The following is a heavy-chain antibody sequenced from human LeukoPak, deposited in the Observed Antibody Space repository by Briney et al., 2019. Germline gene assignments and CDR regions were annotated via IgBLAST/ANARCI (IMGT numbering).Heavy chain of an antibody. D-gene: IGHD1-14*01. J-gene: IGHJ4*02. V-gene: IGHV4-61*02. CDR2: IYTSGST. CDR1: GGSISSGSYY. Sequence: SETLSLACTVSGGSISSGSYYWSWIRQPAGKGLEWIGRIYTSGSTNYNPSLKSRVTISVDTSKNQFSLKLSSVTAADTAVYYCARGLVSPNWGQGTLVTVSS. CDR3: ARGLVSPN.